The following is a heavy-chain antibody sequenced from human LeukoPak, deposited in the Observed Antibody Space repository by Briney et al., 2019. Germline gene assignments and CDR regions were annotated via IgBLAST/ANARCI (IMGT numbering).Heavy chain of an antibody. CDR3: AKGEQQSPPQYASPPFDY. Sequence: HPGGSLRLSCAASGFTFSSYGMHWVRQAPGKGLEWVAFIRYDGSNKYYADSEKGRFTISRDNSKNTLYLQMNSLRAEDTAVYYCAKGEQQSPPQYASPPFDYWAREPWSPSPQ. V-gene: IGHV3-30*02. J-gene: IGHJ4*02. CDR2: IRYDGSNK. D-gene: IGHD2-8*01. CDR1: GFTFSSYG.